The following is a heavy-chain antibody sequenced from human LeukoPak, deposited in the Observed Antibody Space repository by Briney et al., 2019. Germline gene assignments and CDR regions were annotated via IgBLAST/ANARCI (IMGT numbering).Heavy chain of an antibody. J-gene: IGHJ4*02. CDR2: INAGNGNT. CDR1: GYTFTSYV. D-gene: IGHD3-22*01. Sequence: ASVKVSCKASGYTFTSYVMHWVRQAPGQRLEWMGWINAGNGNTKYSQKFQGRVTITRDTSASTAYMELSSLRSEDTAVYYCAKTNLVYYYDSSGYSAFDYWGQGTLVTVSS. V-gene: IGHV1-3*01. CDR3: AKTNLVYYYDSSGYSAFDY.